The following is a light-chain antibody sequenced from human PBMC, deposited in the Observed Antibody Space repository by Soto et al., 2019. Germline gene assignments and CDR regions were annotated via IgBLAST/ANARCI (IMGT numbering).Light chain of an antibody. CDR1: QSVSRNY. V-gene: IGKV3-20*01. Sequence: EIVLTQSPGTLSLSPGEGATLSCRASQSVSRNYLAWYQQKPGQAPRVLIYDASSRVSGIPDRFSGSGSGTDFTLTISRREPEDFAVYYCHQYGSSPRTFGQGTKLEIK. CDR3: HQYGSSPRT. J-gene: IGKJ2*01. CDR2: DAS.